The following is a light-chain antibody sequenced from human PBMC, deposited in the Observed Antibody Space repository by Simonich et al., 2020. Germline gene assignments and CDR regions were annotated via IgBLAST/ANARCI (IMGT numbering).Light chain of an antibody. Sequence: DIQMTQPPSSLSASVGDRVTITCRASQGISNSLAWYQQKPGKAPKLLLYAASRLESGVPSRCSGSGSGTAYTLTISSLQPEDFATYYCPQYYSTPYTFGQGTKLEIK. CDR1: QGISNS. V-gene: IGKV1-NL1*01. CDR3: PQYYSTPYT. CDR2: AAS. J-gene: IGKJ2*01.